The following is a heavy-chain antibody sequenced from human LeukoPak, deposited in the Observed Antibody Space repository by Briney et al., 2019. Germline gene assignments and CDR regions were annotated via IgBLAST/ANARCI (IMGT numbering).Heavy chain of an antibody. CDR3: ARGPIAARLDY. V-gene: IGHV4-39*01. CDR1: GFTFSSYA. Sequence: GSLRLSCAASGFTFSSYAMSWVRQAPGKGLEWIGSIYYSGRTYYNPSLESRVTISVDTSKNQFSLKLSSVTAADTAVYYCARGPIAARLDYWGQGTLVTVSS. D-gene: IGHD6-6*01. J-gene: IGHJ4*02. CDR2: IYYSGRT.